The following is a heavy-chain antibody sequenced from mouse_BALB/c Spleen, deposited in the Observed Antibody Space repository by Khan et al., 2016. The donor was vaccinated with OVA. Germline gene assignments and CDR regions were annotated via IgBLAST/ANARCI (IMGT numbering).Heavy chain of an antibody. CDR1: GFTFSTYD. V-gene: IGHV5-9-3*01. CDR2: IGTGGHYT. D-gene: IGHD2-13*01. J-gene: IGHJ4*01. Sequence: EVELVESGGGLVKPGGSLKLSCSASGFTFSTYDMSWVRQTPEKRLECVATIGTGGHYTFYPDSVKGRSTIAGDDATNTLYLQLSSLRSEDTAMYYCARSLGDYHAMDYWGQGTSVTVSA. CDR3: ARSLGDYHAMDY.